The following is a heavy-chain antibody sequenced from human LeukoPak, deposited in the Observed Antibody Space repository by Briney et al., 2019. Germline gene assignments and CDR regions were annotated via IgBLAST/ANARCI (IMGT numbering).Heavy chain of an antibody. CDR1: GLTLSRSW. CDR2: IKEDESEK. D-gene: IGHD2-21*02. J-gene: IGHJ3*02. Sequence: GGSLRLSCAGSGLTLSRSWMSWVRQAPGKGLQWVANIKEDESEKDYVDSVKGRFTISRDDAKNSLDLQMNSLRAEDTAVYYCARTGAVTAGAFDIWGQGTMVTVSS. CDR3: ARTGAVTAGAFDI. V-gene: IGHV3-7*01.